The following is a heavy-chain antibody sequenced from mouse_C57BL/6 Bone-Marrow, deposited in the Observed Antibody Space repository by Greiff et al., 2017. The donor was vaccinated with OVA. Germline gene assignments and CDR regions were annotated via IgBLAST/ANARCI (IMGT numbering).Heavy chain of an antibody. CDR1: GFTFSSYA. V-gene: IGHV5-4*03. J-gene: IGHJ1*03. Sequence: EVKLMESGGGLVKPGGSLKLSCAASGFTFSSYAMSWVRQTPEKRLEWVATISDGGSYTYYPDNVKGRFTLSRDNAKNNLYLQMSHLKSEDTAMYYCARGHYYGSSYGYFDVWGTGTTVTVSS. CDR3: ARGHYYGSSYGYFDV. CDR2: ISDGGSYT. D-gene: IGHD1-1*01.